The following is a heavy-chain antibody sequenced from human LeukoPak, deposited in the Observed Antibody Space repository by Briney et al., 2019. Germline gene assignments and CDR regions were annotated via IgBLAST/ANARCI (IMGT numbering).Heavy chain of an antibody. Sequence: SETLSLTCTVSGGSFSGYYWTWIRQPPGKGLEWIGYVSYSGTTNYNPSLKSRVTISVDTSKNQFSLKLSSVTAADTALYYCASVDYGGNSWDYFDYWGQGTLVTVSS. J-gene: IGHJ4*02. D-gene: IGHD4-23*01. CDR2: VSYSGTT. CDR1: GGSFSGYY. V-gene: IGHV4-59*01. CDR3: ASVDYGGNSWDYFDY.